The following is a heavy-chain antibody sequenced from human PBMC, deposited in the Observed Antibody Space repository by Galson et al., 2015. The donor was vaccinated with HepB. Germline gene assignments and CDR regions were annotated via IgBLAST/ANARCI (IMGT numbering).Heavy chain of an antibody. D-gene: IGHD2-21*02. CDR1: GFKFTSYW. Sequence: QSGAEVKKPGESLKISCKGSGFKFTSYWIAWVRQMPGKGLEWMGIIFSDDSNIKYSPSFQGLVSISADKSISTTYLQWSSLKASDTAIYYCARRIHGGDYNWFDPWGQGTLVTVSS. J-gene: IGHJ5*02. V-gene: IGHV5-51*03. CDR2: IFSDDSNI. CDR3: ARRIHGGDYNWFDP.